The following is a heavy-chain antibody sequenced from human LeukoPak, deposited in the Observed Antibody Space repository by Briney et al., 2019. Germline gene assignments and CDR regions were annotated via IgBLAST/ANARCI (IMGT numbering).Heavy chain of an antibody. CDR2: ISGGGGTT. CDR3: ANNYYDSGGSRAFDY. V-gene: IGHV3-23*01. Sequence: PGGSLRLSCAASGFTLSSNAMSWVRQAPGKGLEWVSTISGGGGTTYYADSVEGRFTISRDNSENTLYLQMNNLRAEDTAVYYCANNYYDSGGSRAFDYWGQGTLVTVSS. D-gene: IGHD3-22*01. CDR1: GFTLSSNA. J-gene: IGHJ4*02.